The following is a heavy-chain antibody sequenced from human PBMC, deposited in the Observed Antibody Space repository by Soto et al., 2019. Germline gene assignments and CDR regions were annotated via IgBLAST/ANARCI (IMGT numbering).Heavy chain of an antibody. CDR1: GTSLSGLP. Sequence: ASVKVSCKVSGTSLSGLPMHWVRQAPGKGLEWMGSLDYEEGERSFAHRFQGRLTVTEDTSTDTAYMELSSLMSEDTAVYYCAAGVSTFDYWGQGTLVTVSS. J-gene: IGHJ4*02. V-gene: IGHV1-24*01. CDR2: LDYEEGER. CDR3: AAGVSTFDY. D-gene: IGHD1-1*01.